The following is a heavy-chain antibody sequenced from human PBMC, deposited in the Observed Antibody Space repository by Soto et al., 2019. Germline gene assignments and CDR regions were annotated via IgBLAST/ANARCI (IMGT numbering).Heavy chain of an antibody. CDR3: AADGRGVLDVLVRAFAGDYYYYMAV. Sequence: QMQLVQSGPEVKKPGTSVKVSCKASGFTFTSSAMQWVRQARGQRLEWIGWIVVGSGNTNYAQKFQERVTITRDMPTSTAYMELSSLGSEDTAVYYCAADGRGVLDVLVRAFAGDYYYYMAVWGKGTTVTVSS. CDR1: GFTFTSSA. D-gene: IGHD3-10*01. J-gene: IGHJ6*03. V-gene: IGHV1-58*02. CDR2: IVVGSGNT.